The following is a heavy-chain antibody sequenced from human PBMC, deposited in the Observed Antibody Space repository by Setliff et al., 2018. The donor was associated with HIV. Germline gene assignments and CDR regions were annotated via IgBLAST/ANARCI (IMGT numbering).Heavy chain of an antibody. CDR2: ISGSGGST. Sequence: PGGSLRLSCAASGFTFSSYAMSWVRQAPGKGLEWVSAISGSGGSTYYADSVKGRFTISRDNAKNSLYLQMNSLRAEDTAVYYCASPDGDSDAFDIWGQGTMVTVSS. J-gene: IGHJ3*02. D-gene: IGHD5-18*01. V-gene: IGHV3-23*01. CDR1: GFTFSSYA. CDR3: ASPDGDSDAFDI.